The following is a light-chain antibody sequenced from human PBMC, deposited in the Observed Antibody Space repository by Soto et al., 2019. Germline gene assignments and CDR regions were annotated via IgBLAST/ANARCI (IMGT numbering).Light chain of an antibody. CDR3: CSYAGSSTFV. V-gene: IGLV2-23*01. CDR1: SSDVGSYHL. CDR2: EGS. J-gene: IGLJ1*01. Sequence: QSALTQPASVSGSPGQSITISCTGTSSDVGSYHLVSWYQHHPGKAPKLMIYEGSKRPSGVSNRFSGSKSGTTASLTISGLQAEDEADYYCCSYAGSSTFVFGTGTKLTFL.